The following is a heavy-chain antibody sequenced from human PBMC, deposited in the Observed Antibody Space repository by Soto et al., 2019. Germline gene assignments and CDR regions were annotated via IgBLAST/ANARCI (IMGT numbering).Heavy chain of an antibody. V-gene: IGHV3-48*03. J-gene: IGHJ4*02. D-gene: IGHD2-21*01. CDR3: AKVAPFILGSPF. CDR2: TTGSGGVM. CDR1: GFDFSGSE. Sequence: GGSLRLSCTASGFDFSGSEMNWFRQAPGKGLEWVAYTTGSGGVMFHADSVKGRFSISRDNAKNSLFLEMSDLTADDTGVYYCAKVAPFILGSPFWGQGTLVTVSS.